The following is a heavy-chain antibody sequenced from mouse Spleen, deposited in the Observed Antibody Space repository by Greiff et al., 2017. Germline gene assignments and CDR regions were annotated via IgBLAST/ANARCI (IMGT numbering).Heavy chain of an antibody. J-gene: IGHJ2*01. Sequence: DVKLVESGGGLVKPGGSLKLSCAASGFTFSSYAMSWVRQTPEKRLEWVATISSGGGNTYYPDSVKGRFTISRDNAKNTLYLQMSSMKSEDTAMYYCARRGDYYGFDYWGQGTTLTVSS. CDR1: GFTFSSYA. V-gene: IGHV5-9*04. D-gene: IGHD1-1*01. CDR2: ISSGGGNT. CDR3: ARRGDYYGFDY.